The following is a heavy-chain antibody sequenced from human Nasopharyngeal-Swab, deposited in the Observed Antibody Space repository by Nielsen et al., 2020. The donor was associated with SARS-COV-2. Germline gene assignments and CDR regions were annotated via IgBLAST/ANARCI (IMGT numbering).Heavy chain of an antibody. D-gene: IGHD4-17*01. CDR2: IAHDASNE. J-gene: IGHJ4*02. Sequence: VCPAPGKGLEWVAFIAHDASNEYYGDSVKGRFSISRDSSKNTLHLQMDSLRGEDTAVYYCARDAPAHYGAFYWGRGTLVTVSS. CDR3: ARDAPAHYGAFY. V-gene: IGHV3-30*03.